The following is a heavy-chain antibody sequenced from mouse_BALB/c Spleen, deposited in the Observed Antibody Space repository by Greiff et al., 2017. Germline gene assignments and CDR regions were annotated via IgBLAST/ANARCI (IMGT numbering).Heavy chain of an antibody. D-gene: IGHD4-1*01. V-gene: IGHV1-80*01. J-gene: IGHJ2*01. CDR2: IYPGDGDT. CDR3: TISRTGRYYFDY. CDR1: GYAFSSYW. Sequence: QVQLQQSGAELVRPGSSVKISCKASGYAFSSYWMNWVKQRPGQGLEWIGQIYPGDGDTNYNGKFKGKATLTADKSSSTAYMQLSSLTSEDSAVYFCTISRTGRYYFDYWGQGTTLTVSS.